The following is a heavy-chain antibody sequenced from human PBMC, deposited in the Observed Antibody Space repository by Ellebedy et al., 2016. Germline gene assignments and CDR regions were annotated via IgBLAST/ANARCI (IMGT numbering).Heavy chain of an antibody. V-gene: IGHV3-23*01. CDR3: AREDPYEKMATLDFDS. CDR1: GFTFGNFF. CDR2: ISGGGDTT. J-gene: IGHJ4*02. Sequence: GGSLRLSXVASGFTFGNFFMSWVRQAPGGGLEWISTISGGGDTTVSADSVKGRFTISRDNFRNTLYLQMNSLRAEDTAVYYCAREDPYEKMATLDFDSWGQGTLVTVSS. D-gene: IGHD5-24*01.